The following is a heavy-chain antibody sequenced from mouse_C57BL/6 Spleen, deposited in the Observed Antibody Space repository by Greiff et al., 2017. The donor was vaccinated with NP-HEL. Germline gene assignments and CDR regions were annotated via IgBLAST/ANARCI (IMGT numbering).Heavy chain of an antibody. J-gene: IGHJ1*03. CDR1: GFTFSDYY. Sequence: EVMLVESEGGLVQPGSSMKLSCTASGFTFSDYYMAWVRQVPEKGLEWVANINYDGSSTYYLDSLKSRFIISRDNAKNILYLQMSSLKSEDTATYYCARDGTTVVSYWYFDVWGTGTTVTVSS. V-gene: IGHV5-16*01. CDR2: INYDGSST. D-gene: IGHD1-1*01. CDR3: ARDGTTVVSYWYFDV.